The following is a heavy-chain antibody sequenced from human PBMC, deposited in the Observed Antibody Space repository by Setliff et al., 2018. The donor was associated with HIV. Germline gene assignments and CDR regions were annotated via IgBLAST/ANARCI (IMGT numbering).Heavy chain of an antibody. CDR2: ISHSGGTI. D-gene: IGHD3-10*01. Sequence: GGSLRLSCVTSGFTLSDHHMNWIRQAPGKGLEWVSYISHSGGTIKYGDSVRGRFTISRDIAKSSLYLQLDSLSVEDTAVYYCASGALLPTIDYWGRGTLVTVSS. V-gene: IGHV3-11*01. CDR1: GFTLSDHH. J-gene: IGHJ4*02. CDR3: ASGALLPTIDY.